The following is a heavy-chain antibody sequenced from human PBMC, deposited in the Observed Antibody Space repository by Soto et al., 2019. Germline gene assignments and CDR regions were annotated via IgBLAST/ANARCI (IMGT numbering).Heavy chain of an antibody. CDR3: ARRDSVSSGRALDS. D-gene: IGHD2-15*01. CDR1: GDSIGNYF. Sequence: TSETLSLTCTVSGDSIGNYFWSWIRQPAGKGLEWIGRFYSSGGTKYNPSLRSRVTMSVDTSKNQFSLKLTSVTAADTAVYYCARRDSVSSGRALDSWGQGTLVTVSS. J-gene: IGHJ4*02. V-gene: IGHV4-4*07. CDR2: FYSSGGT.